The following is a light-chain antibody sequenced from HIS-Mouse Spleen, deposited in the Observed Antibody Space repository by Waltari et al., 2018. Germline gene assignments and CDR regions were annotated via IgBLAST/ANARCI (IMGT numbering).Light chain of an antibody. CDR3: QAWDSSTVV. J-gene: IGLJ2*01. V-gene: IGLV3-1*01. CDR2: QDS. Sequence: SYELTQPPSVSVSPGQTASIPCSGDKLGDKYACWYQQKPGQSPVLVIYQDSNRPSGIPERFSGSNSGNTATLTISGTQAMDEADYYCQAWDSSTVVFGGGTKLTVL. CDR1: KLGDKY.